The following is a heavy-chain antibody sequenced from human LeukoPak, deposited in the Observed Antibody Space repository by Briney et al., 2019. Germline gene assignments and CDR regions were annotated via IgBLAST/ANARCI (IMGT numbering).Heavy chain of an antibody. V-gene: IGHV1-46*01. CDR3: ASPGTGAGGYFDY. D-gene: IGHD3-10*01. CDR1: GYTFTSYD. J-gene: IGHJ4*02. Sequence: ASVKVSCKASGYTFTSYDMHWVRQAPGQGLEWMGIINPSGGSTSYAQKFQGRVTMTRDTSTSTVYMELSSLRSEDTAVYYCASPGTGAGGYFDYWGQETLVTVSS. CDR2: INPSGGST.